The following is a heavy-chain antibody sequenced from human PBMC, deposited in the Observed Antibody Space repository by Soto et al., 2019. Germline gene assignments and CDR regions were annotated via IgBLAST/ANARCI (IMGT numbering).Heavy chain of an antibody. Sequence: LRLSCAASGFTFSSYWMHWARQAPGEGLVWVSYIKPDGSRTKDADSVKGRFTISRDNARNTLYLRMNSLRAEDTAVYYCARDNNWSYDSWGRGTLVTVSS. CDR1: GFTFSSYW. V-gene: IGHV3-74*03. J-gene: IGHJ4*02. CDR3: ARDNNWSYDS. CDR2: IKPDGSRT. D-gene: IGHD1-1*01.